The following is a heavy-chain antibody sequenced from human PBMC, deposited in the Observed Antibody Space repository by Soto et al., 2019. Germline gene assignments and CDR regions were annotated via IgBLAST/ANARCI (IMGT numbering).Heavy chain of an antibody. J-gene: IGHJ4*02. CDR1: GFTFSSYA. Sequence: SGGSLRLSCAASGFTFSSYAMSWVRQAPGKGLEWVSAITGSTGNTYYADSVKGRLTVYRDNFKNTLYLQMNSLRAEDTAVFYCAKGTRASCSGASCYPFDYWGQGTQVTVSS. CDR2: ITGSTGNT. D-gene: IGHD2-15*01. CDR3: AKGTRASCSGASCYPFDY. V-gene: IGHV3-23*01.